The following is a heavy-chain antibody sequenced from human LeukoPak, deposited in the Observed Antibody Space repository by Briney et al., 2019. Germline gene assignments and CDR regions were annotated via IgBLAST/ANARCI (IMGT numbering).Heavy chain of an antibody. D-gene: IGHD1-26*01. J-gene: IGHJ4*02. CDR1: GGTFSRNA. CDR2: IIPIFGTA. Sequence: SAKVSCKASGGTFSRNAISWVRQAPGQGLEWMGGIIPIFGTANYAENFQGRVTITTDEITSTAYMELRSLRSEDTAVYYCARSWAGMYYPFYYFDYWGQGTLVSVSS. V-gene: IGHV1-69*05. CDR3: ARSWAGMYYPFYYFDY.